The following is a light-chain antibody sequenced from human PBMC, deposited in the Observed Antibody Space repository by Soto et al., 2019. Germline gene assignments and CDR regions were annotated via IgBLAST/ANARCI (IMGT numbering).Light chain of an antibody. J-gene: IGKJ1*01. Sequence: AIQLTQSRSSLSASVGDRVTITCRASQGIRSALGWYQQKPGKVPKLLIYAASTLQSGVPSRFSGSGSGTDFTLTISSLQPEDFATYYCLLDFSYFWAFGQGTKVEVK. CDR2: AAS. CDR3: LLDFSYFWA. V-gene: IGKV1-6*01. CDR1: QGIRSA.